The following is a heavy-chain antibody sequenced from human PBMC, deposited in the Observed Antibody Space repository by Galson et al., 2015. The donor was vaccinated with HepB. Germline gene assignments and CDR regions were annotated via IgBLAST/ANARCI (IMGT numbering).Heavy chain of an antibody. Sequence: SLRLSCAASGFTFSSYWMSWVRQAPGKGLEWVANIKQDGSEKYYVDSVKGRFTISRDNAKNSLYLQMNSLRAEDTAVYYCARGRGYYGSGSYSDDAFDIWGQGTMVTVSS. V-gene: IGHV3-7*03. D-gene: IGHD3-10*01. CDR1: GFTFSSYW. CDR3: ARGRGYYGSGSYSDDAFDI. J-gene: IGHJ3*02. CDR2: IKQDGSEK.